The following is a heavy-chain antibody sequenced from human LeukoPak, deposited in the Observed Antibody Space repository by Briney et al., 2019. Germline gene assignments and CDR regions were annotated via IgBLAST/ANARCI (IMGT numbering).Heavy chain of an antibody. J-gene: IGHJ3*02. CDR1: GYTFTGYY. D-gene: IGHD2-15*01. CDR2: INSNSGGV. CDR3: ARYLAAPYDAFDI. Sequence: GASVKVSCKASGYTFTGYYVHWVRQAPGQGLEWMGWINSNSGGVHYAQNFQGRVTMTRDTSISTAYVDLTRLRYDDTAVYFCARYLAAPYDAFDIWGQGTMVTVSS. V-gene: IGHV1-2*02.